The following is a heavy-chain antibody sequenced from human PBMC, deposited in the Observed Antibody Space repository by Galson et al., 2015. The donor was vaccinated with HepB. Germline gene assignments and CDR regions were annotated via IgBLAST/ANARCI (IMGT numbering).Heavy chain of an antibody. CDR2: LHPNSGAT. CDR1: AYTFTGYY. J-gene: IGHJ4*02. D-gene: IGHD3-16*02. V-gene: IGHV1-2*02. Sequence: SVKVSCKASAYTFTGYYIHWVRQAPGRGLEWMGWLHPNSGATNSAQKFQGRVTMTRDTSISTAYMELSRLRSDDTALYYCARGLNYVWGSYRHYYFDYWGQGTLVTVSS. CDR3: ARGLNYVWGSYRHYYFDY.